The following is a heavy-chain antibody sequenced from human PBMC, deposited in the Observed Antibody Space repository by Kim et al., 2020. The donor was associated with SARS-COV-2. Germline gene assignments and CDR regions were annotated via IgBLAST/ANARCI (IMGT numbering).Heavy chain of an antibody. CDR3: AKALGSCRGVARYARIDS. D-gene: IGHD2-15*01. CDR1: GFTFTNYA. V-gene: IGHV3-23*01. J-gene: IGHJ4*02. Sequence: GGSLRLSCVASGFTFTNYAMSWVRQAPGKGLEWVSGISDSGSSAYYADSVEGRFTLSRDNSKSALYLQMNSLRADDTAIYYCAKALGSCRGVARYARIDSWGQGTLVTVSS. CDR2: ISDSGSSA.